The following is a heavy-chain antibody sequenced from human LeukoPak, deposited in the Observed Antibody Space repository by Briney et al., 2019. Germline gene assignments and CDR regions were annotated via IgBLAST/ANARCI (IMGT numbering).Heavy chain of an antibody. CDR3: ARVFSSAYDAFDI. J-gene: IGHJ3*02. D-gene: IGHD6-6*01. CDR2: INSDGSST. Sequence: GGSLRLSCAASGFTFSSYEMNWVRQAPGKGLVWVSRINSDGSSTSYADSVKGRFTISRDNAKNTLYLQMNSLRAEDTAVYYCARVFSSAYDAFDIWGQGTMVTVSS. V-gene: IGHV3-74*01. CDR1: GFTFSSYE.